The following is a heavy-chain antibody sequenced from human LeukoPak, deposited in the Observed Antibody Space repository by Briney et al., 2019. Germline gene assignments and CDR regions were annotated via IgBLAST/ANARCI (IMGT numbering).Heavy chain of an antibody. J-gene: IGHJ4*02. CDR1: GGSISSGGYS. CDR2: IYHSGST. Sequence: PSQTLSLTCAVSGGSISSGGYSWSWIRQPPGKGLEWIGYIYHSGSTYYNLSLKSRVTISVDRSKNQFSLKLSSVTAADTAVYYCARGTGDPMYYFDYWGQGTLVTVSS. V-gene: IGHV4-30-2*01. D-gene: IGHD7-27*01. CDR3: ARGTGDPMYYFDY.